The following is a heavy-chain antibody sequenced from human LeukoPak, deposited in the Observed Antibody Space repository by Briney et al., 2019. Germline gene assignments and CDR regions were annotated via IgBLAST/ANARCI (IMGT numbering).Heavy chain of an antibody. J-gene: IGHJ6*03. CDR2: INPNSGGT. CDR1: GYTFTGYY. Sequence: ASAKVSCKASGYTFTGYYMHWVRQAPGQGLEWMGWINPNSGGTNYAQKFQGRVTMTRDTSISTAYMELSRLRSDDTAVYYCARDGYSGSYFYYYYYMDVWGKGTTVTVSS. CDR3: ARDGYSGSYFYYYYYMDV. V-gene: IGHV1-2*02. D-gene: IGHD1-26*01.